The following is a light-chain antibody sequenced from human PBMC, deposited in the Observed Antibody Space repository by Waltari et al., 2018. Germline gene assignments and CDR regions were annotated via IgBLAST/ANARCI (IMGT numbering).Light chain of an antibody. J-gene: IGLJ2*01. Sequence: QSALTQPASVSGSPGQSITISCTGTSSDVGNYKRVSWYQQHPGKAPKLMIYAVSKRPSWVSERFSGSKSGDMASLTISGLQPEDEAEYFCSSYAGSSKGVFGGGTKVTVL. CDR3: SSYAGSSKGV. CDR2: AVS. CDR1: SSDVGNYKR. V-gene: IGLV2-23*02.